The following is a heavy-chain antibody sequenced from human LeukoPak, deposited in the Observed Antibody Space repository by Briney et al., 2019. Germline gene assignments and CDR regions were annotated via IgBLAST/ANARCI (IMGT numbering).Heavy chain of an antibody. V-gene: IGHV4-30-4*08. D-gene: IGHD4-17*01. CDR1: GGSISSGAYY. J-gene: IGHJ3*02. CDR2: IYYSVST. CDR3: ARAFPFDDYGDPDAFDI. Sequence: SETLSLTCTVSGGSISSGAYYWSWIRQHPGKGLEWIGNIYYSVSTYYNPTLKSRVTISADTSKNQFSLQLTSVTAADTAVYYCARAFPFDDYGDPDAFDIWGQGTMVTLSS.